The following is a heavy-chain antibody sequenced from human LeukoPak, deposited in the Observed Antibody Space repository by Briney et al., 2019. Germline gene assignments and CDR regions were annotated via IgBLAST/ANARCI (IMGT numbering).Heavy chain of an antibody. CDR1: GFTFSSYS. J-gene: IGHJ4*02. V-gene: IGHV3-21*01. Sequence: GGSLRLSCAASGFTFSSYSMNWVRQAPGKGLEWVSSISSSSSYIYYADSVKGRFTISRDNAKNSLYLQMNSLRAEDTAVYYCARDWRRSVAGTHYFDYWGQGTLVTVSS. CDR2: ISSSSSYI. CDR3: ARDWRRSVAGTHYFDY. D-gene: IGHD1-7*01.